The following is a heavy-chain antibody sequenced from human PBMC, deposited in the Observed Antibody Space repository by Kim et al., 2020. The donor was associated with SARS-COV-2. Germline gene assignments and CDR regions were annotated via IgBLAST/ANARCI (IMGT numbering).Heavy chain of an antibody. D-gene: IGHD6-6*01. Sequence: ADSVKVRLTISRDNSKNTLNLQMNSLRAEDTAIYYCAKGTEYSSASIFDVWGQGTLVTVSS. V-gene: IGHV3-23*01. J-gene: IGHJ4*02. CDR3: AKGTEYSSASIFDV.